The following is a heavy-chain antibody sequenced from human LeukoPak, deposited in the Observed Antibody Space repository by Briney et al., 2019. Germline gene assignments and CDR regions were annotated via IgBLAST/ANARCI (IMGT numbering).Heavy chain of an antibody. D-gene: IGHD2-15*01. CDR2: INHSGST. CDR3: ARGYLSGSCYSD. Sequence: SGTLSLTCTVSGGSISSYYWSWIRQPAGKGLEWIGEINHSGSTNYNPSLKSRVTISVDTSKNQFSLKLSSVTAADTAVYYCARGYLSGSCYSDWGQGTLVTVSS. CDR1: GGSISSYY. J-gene: IGHJ4*02. V-gene: IGHV4-34*01.